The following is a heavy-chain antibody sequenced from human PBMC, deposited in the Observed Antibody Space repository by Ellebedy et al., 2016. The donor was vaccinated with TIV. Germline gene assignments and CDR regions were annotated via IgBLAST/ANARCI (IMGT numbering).Heavy chain of an antibody. CDR1: GGSISSSSYY. Sequence: SETLSLTCTVSGGSISSSSYYWGWIRQPPGKGLEWIGSIYYSGSTYYNPSLKSRVTISVDTSKNQFSLKLSSVTAADTAVYYCARGQHVLRYFDWLSWFDPWGQGTLVTVSS. D-gene: IGHD3-9*01. CDR2: IYYSGST. J-gene: IGHJ5*02. V-gene: IGHV4-39*07. CDR3: ARGQHVLRYFDWLSWFDP.